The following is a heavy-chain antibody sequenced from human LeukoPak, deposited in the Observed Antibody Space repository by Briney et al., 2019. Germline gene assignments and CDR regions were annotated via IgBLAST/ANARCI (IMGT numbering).Heavy chain of an antibody. D-gene: IGHD3-3*01. Sequence: GASLKISCKGSGYSFTSYWIGWVRQMPGKGQEWMGIIYPGDSDTRYSPSFQGQVTISADKSISTAYLQWSSLKASDTAMYYCARLAPTYYDFWSGNNWFDPWGQGTLVTVSS. CDR3: ARLAPTYYDFWSGNNWFDP. CDR1: GYSFTSYW. J-gene: IGHJ5*02. CDR2: IYPGDSDT. V-gene: IGHV5-51*01.